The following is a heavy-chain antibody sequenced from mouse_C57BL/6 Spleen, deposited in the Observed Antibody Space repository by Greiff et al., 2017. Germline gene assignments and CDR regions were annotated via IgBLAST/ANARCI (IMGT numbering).Heavy chain of an antibody. CDR3: ARSRSNFYYFDY. Sequence: QVHVKQSGAELVRPGTSVKVSCKASGYAFTNYLIEWVKQRPGQGLEWIGVINPGSGGTNYNEKFKGKATLTADKSSSTAYMQLSSLTSEDSAVYFCARSRSNFYYFDYWGQGTTLTVSS. D-gene: IGHD2-5*01. V-gene: IGHV1-54*01. J-gene: IGHJ2*01. CDR2: INPGSGGT. CDR1: GYAFTNYL.